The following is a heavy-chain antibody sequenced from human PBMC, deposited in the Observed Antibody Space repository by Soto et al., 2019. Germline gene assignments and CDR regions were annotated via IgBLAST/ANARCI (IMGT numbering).Heavy chain of an antibody. CDR3: ARVYNWNYELAYDAHNVFDT. V-gene: IGHV1-2*04. D-gene: IGHD1-7*01. CDR1: GYTFTGYY. J-gene: IGHJ5*02. CDR2: INPNSGGT. Sequence: ASVKVSCKASGYTFTGYYMHWVRQAPGQGLERMGWINPNSGGTNYAQKFQGWVTMTRDTSISTAYMELSRLRSDDTAVYYCARVYNWNYELAYDAHNVFDTCCQGTLVTVSS.